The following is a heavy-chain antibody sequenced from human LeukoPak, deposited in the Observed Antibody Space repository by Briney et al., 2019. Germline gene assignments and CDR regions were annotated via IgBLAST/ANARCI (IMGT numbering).Heavy chain of an antibody. CDR1: GGSISSSNW. CDR2: IYHSGST. Sequence: SGTLSLTCAVSGGSISSSNWWSWVRQPPGKGLEWIGEIYHSGSTNYNPSLKSRVTISVDKSKNQFSLKLSSVTAADTAVYYCARDQYYHDSSGYPSPPRYWGQGTLVTVSS. V-gene: IGHV4-4*02. CDR3: ARDQYYHDSSGYPSPPRY. J-gene: IGHJ4*02. D-gene: IGHD3-22*01.